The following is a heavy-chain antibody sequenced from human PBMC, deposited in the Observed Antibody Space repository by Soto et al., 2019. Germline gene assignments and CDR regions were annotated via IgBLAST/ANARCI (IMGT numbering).Heavy chain of an antibody. J-gene: IGHJ4*02. CDR1: GFTFSSYA. D-gene: IGHD3-22*01. CDR3: ARDRSYYDSGGSYSPPY. V-gene: IGHV3-23*01. CDR2: ISGSAATT. Sequence: GSLRLSCAASGFTFSSYAMNWVRQAPGKGLEWVSAISGSAATTHFADSVKGWFTISRDNSKNTLYLQMNSLRAEDTAVYYCARDRSYYDSGGSYSPPYWGQGTLVTVSS.